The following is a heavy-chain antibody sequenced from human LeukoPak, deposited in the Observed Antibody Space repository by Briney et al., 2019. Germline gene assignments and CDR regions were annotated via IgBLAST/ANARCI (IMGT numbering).Heavy chain of an antibody. CDR1: GGSFSGYY. D-gene: IGHD3-10*01. J-gene: IGHJ3*02. Sequence: RASETLSLTCAVYGGSFSGYYWSWIRQPPGKGLEWIGEINHSGSTNYNPSLKSRVTISVDKSKNQFSLKLSSVTAADTAGYYCARGGARAFDIWGQGTMVTVSS. CDR3: ARGGARAFDI. CDR2: INHSGST. V-gene: IGHV4-34*01.